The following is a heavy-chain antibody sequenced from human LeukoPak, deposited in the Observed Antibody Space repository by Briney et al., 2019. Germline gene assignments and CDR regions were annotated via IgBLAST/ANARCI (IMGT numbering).Heavy chain of an antibody. D-gene: IGHD2-21*01. V-gene: IGHV3-20*04. CDR1: GYTFNDYG. J-gene: IGHJ6*02. CDR2: ITWSGAAT. CDR3: ARGFRDGPLYGMDV. Sequence: GGSLRLSCAASGYTFNDYGVSWVRQAPTKGLEWISGITWSGAATAYADSVKGRFTISRDNAKNSLFLEMNSLTAEDTAMYYCARGFRDGPLYGMDVWGQGTTVTVSS.